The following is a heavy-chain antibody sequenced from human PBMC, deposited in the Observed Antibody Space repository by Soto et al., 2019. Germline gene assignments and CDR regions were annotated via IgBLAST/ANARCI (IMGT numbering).Heavy chain of an antibody. CDR3: AKESYGDPGY. CDR2: ISGSGGST. D-gene: IGHD4-17*01. J-gene: IGHJ4*02. Sequence: GGSLRLSCAASGFTFSSYAMSWVRQAPGKGLEWVSTISGSGGSTYYADSVKGRFTISRDNSKNSLSLQMNSLRADDTAVYYCAKESYGDPGYWGQGTLVTVSS. V-gene: IGHV3-23*01. CDR1: GFTFSSYA.